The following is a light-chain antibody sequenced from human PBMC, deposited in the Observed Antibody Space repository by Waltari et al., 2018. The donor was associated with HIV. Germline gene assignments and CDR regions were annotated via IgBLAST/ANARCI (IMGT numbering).Light chain of an antibody. Sequence: QSVLTQPPSVSGTPGPGVTISCSGSSSTIGTHTVHWYQHLPGTTPKLLIYRNKQPPSGVPDRCSGSKSGTSASLAISGLQSEDEADYYCGAWDDTHSWVFGGGTKLTVL. CDR3: GAWDDTHSWV. J-gene: IGLJ3*02. CDR2: RNK. V-gene: IGLV1-44*01. CDR1: SSTIGTHT.